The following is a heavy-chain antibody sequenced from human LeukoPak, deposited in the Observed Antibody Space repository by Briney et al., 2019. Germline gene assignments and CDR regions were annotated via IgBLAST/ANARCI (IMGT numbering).Heavy chain of an antibody. CDR2: ISGSGGGT. Sequence: PGGSLRLSCAASGFTFSSYAMNWVRQAPGKGLERVSAISGSGGGTYYADSVKGRFTMSRDNSKNTLYLQMNTPRAEDTAVYYCAKDQGLWFGELLSWGQGTLVTVSS. D-gene: IGHD3-10*01. CDR3: AKDQGLWFGELLS. J-gene: IGHJ4*02. V-gene: IGHV3-23*01. CDR1: GFTFSSYA.